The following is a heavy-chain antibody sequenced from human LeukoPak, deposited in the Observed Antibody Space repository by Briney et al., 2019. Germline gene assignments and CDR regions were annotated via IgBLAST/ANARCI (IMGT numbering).Heavy chain of an antibody. CDR3: ARTDYYGSGTYAFDI. CDR2: IYPGDSDT. Sequence: GASLQISCEGSGSNFTSYWIGWVRQLPGKGLEWVGMIYPGDSDTRYSPSFQGQVTISADKSISTAYLQWSSLKASDTAMYYCARTDYYGSGTYAFDIWGQGTMVTVSS. D-gene: IGHD3-10*01. CDR1: GSNFTSYW. J-gene: IGHJ3*02. V-gene: IGHV5-51*01.